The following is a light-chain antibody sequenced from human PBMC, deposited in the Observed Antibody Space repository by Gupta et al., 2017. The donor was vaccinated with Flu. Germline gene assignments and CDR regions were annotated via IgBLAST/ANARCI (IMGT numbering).Light chain of an antibody. J-gene: IGLJ1*01. CDR1: RGDIGDYEY. V-gene: IGLV2-14*03. CDR2: EVT. CDR3: SSYSTSNILV. Sequence: SITISCTGTRGDIGDYEYVSWYQQFPGKAPNLIIYEVTYRPSRVPSRFSGSRSGNTASLTISGLRAEDEADYYCSSYSTSNILVFGTGTQVTV.